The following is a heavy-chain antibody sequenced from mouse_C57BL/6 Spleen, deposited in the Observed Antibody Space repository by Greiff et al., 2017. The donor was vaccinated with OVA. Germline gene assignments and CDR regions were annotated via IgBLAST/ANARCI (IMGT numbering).Heavy chain of an antibody. Sequence: VQLQPSGPELVQPGASVKISFKASGYSFTDYNMNWVQQSNGTSLEWIGLINPNYGTTSYNQKFKDKATLPVAKSSSTAYMQLNSLTSEDSAVYYCARPGSRTFSYWYFDVWGTGTTVTVSS. J-gene: IGHJ1*03. CDR3: ARPGSRTFSYWYFDV. CDR2: INPNYGTT. D-gene: IGHD1-1*01. CDR1: GYSFTDYN. V-gene: IGHV1-39*01.